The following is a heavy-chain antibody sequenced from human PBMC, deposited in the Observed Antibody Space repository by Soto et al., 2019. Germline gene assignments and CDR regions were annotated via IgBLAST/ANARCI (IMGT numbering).Heavy chain of an antibody. V-gene: IGHV1-46*03. CDR1: GYTITSDY. CDR2: INPSGGST. Sequence: ASVKVSCKASGYTITSDYMNWLRQAPGQGLEWMGIINPSGGSTSYAQKFQGRVTMTGDTSTSTVYMELSSLRSDDTAVYYCARSVTADSWGQGTLVTVSS. D-gene: IGHD4-4*01. J-gene: IGHJ4*02. CDR3: ARSVTADS.